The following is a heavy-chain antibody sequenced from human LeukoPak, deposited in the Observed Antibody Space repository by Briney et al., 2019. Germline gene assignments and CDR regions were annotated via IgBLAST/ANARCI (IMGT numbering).Heavy chain of an antibody. V-gene: IGHV3-23*01. Sequence: PGGSLRLSCAASGFTFSNKAMSWVRQAPGKGLEWVSTISGSGGSTYYADSVRGRFTISRDNSKNTLYLQMNSLRAEDTAVYYCARVGGSSSVDYWGQGTLVTVSS. CDR1: GFTFSNKA. CDR2: ISGSGGST. D-gene: IGHD1-26*01. J-gene: IGHJ4*02. CDR3: ARVGGSSSVDY.